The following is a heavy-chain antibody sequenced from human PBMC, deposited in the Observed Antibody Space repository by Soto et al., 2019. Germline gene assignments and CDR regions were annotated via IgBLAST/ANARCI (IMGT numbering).Heavy chain of an antibody. CDR1: GGSISSYY. D-gene: IGHD2-2*02. V-gene: IGHV4-59*01. J-gene: IGHJ6*02. CDR2: IYYSGST. CDR3: ARIKSGRARSAAAIPYGMDV. Sequence: PETLSVTCTVSGGSISSYYWSWIRQPPGKGLEWIGYIYYSGSTNYNPSLKSRVTISVDTSKNQFSLKLSSVTAADTAVYYCARIKSGRARSAAAIPYGMDVLCQCTSVT.